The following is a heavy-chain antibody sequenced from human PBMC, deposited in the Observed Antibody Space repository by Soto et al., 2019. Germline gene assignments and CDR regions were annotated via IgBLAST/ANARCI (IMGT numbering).Heavy chain of an antibody. CDR3: ARGHAGAHWFDP. Sequence: PSETLSLTCAVYGGSFSGYYWSWIRQPPGKGLEWIGEINHSGSTNYNPSLKSRVTISVDTSKNQFSLKLSSVTAADTAVYYCARGHAGAHWFDPWGQGTLVTVS. CDR2: INHSGST. CDR1: GGSFSGYY. V-gene: IGHV4-34*01. J-gene: IGHJ5*02.